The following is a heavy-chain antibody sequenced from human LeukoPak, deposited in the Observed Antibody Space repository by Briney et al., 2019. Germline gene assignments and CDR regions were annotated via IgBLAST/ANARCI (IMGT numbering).Heavy chain of an antibody. CDR3: ARDLRYSSGLYYLDY. Sequence: RASVKVSCKASGYTFTSYGVSWVRQAPGQGLEWMGWISAYNGNTNYAQKLQGRVTMTTDTSTSTAYMELRSLRSDDTAVYYCARDLRYSSGLYYLDYWGQGTLVTVSS. V-gene: IGHV1-18*01. D-gene: IGHD6-19*01. CDR2: ISAYNGNT. CDR1: GYTFTSYG. J-gene: IGHJ4*02.